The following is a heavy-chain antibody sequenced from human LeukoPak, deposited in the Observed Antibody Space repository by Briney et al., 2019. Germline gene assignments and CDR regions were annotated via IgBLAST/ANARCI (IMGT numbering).Heavy chain of an antibody. J-gene: IGHJ6*02. CDR2: IIPIFGTA. CDR1: GGTFSSYA. Sequence: SVKVSCKASGGTFSSYAISWVRQAPGQGLEWMGGIIPIFGTANYAQKFQGRVTITADESTSTAYMELSSLRSEDTAVYYCATRYSSSWYSGDKYYYYYYGMDVWGQGTTVTVTS. V-gene: IGHV1-69*13. D-gene: IGHD6-13*01. CDR3: ATRYSSSWYSGDKYYYYYYGMDV.